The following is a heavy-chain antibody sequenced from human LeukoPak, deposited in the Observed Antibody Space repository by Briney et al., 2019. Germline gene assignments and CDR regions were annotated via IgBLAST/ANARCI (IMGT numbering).Heavy chain of an antibody. CDR2: IYPGDSET. CDR3: ARKSRADY. V-gene: IGHV5-51*01. Sequence: GESLKISCEASGFNFNNYWVGWVRQMPGKGLEWMGIIYPGDSETRYSPSFQGQVTISADKSISTAYLQWSRLKASDTAMYYCARKSRADYWGQGTLVTVSS. CDR1: GFNFNNYW. J-gene: IGHJ4*02.